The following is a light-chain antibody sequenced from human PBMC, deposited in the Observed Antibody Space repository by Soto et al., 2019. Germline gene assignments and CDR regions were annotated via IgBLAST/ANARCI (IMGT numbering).Light chain of an antibody. CDR3: QPYDSSLSGCV. CDR2: GNS. V-gene: IGLV1-40*01. J-gene: IGLJ3*02. CDR1: SSNIGAGYD. Sequence: QSVLTQPPSVSGAPGQRVTISCTGSSSNIGAGYDVHWYQQLPGTAPKLLIYGNSNRPSGVPDRFSGSKSGTSASLAITGLQAKAAAAYYFQPYDSSLSGCVFGGGTKLTVL.